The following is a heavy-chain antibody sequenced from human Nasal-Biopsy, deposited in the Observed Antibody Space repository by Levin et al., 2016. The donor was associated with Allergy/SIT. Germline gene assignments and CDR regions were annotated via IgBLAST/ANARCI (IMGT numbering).Heavy chain of an antibody. CDR1: RFTFSSSA. CDR2: ISSSGSST. D-gene: IGHD6-13*01. J-gene: IGHJ4*02. CDR3: AKRGSGWYSPYFDY. Sequence: GESLKISCAASRFTFSSSAMTWVRQAPGKGLEWVSGISSSGSSTYYADSVKGRFTISRDNSKSTLYLQMNSLRADDTALYYCAKRGSGWYSPYFDYWGQGTLVTVSS. V-gene: IGHV3-23*01.